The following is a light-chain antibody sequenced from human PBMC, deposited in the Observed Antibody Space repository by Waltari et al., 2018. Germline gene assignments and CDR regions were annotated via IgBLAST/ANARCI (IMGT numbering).Light chain of an antibody. CDR1: QTVRTTY. CDR3: QQYDISPLT. V-gene: IGKV3-20*01. J-gene: IGKJ4*01. CDR2: GAS. Sequence: EIVLTQSPGTLSLSPGERATLSCRASQTVRTTYLAWYQQKPGQAPTLLIYGASSRATGIPDRFSGSGAGADFSLTISGLGPEDFAVYYGQQYDISPLTFGGGTTVEIK.